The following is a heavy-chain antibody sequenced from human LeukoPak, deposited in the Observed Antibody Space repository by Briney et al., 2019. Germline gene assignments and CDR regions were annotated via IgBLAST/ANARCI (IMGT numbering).Heavy chain of an antibody. CDR2: INAGNGNS. D-gene: IGHD1-14*01. CDR3: ARAPERYPPFDY. J-gene: IGHJ4*02. CDR1: GYTFTSYA. Sequence: ASVKVSCKASGYTFTSYAMHWVRQAPGQRLEWMGWINAGNGNSKYSQKFQGRVTITRDTSASTAYMELSSLRSEDTAVYYCARAPERYPPFDYWGQGTLVTVSS. V-gene: IGHV1-3*01.